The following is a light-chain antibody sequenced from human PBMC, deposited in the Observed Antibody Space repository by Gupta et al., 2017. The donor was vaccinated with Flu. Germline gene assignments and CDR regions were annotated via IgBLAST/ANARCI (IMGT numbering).Light chain of an antibody. CDR1: QCLVNSDVSTY. V-gene: IGKV2-30*01. Sequence: ISCRSNQCLVNSDVSTYLNWFQQRPGQSPRRLIYKVSSRDSGVPDRFSGSGSGTDFTLKISRVEAEDVGVYYCMQGTQWPWTFGQGTKVDVK. J-gene: IGKJ1*01. CDR3: MQGTQWPWT. CDR2: KVS.